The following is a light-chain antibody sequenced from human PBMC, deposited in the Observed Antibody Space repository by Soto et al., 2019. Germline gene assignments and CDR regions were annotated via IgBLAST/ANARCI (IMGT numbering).Light chain of an antibody. CDR3: HQYNSFSPWT. CDR1: QDIRSW. Sequence: DIQMTQSPSTLSASVGDRVAITCRASQDIRSWVAWYQQRPGKAPKLLIYDASRLKSGVPPRFSGSGSGTEFTLTISSLQPDDFATYFCHQYNSFSPWTFGQATKVGIK. CDR2: DAS. V-gene: IGKV1-5*01. J-gene: IGKJ1*01.